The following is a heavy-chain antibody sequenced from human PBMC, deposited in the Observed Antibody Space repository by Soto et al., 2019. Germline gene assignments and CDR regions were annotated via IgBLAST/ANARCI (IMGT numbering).Heavy chain of an antibody. CDR2: MNPNSGNT. CDR3: ARGLTAQQYYYGSGIYYYYYMDV. CDR1: GYTFTSYD. J-gene: IGHJ6*03. D-gene: IGHD3-10*01. V-gene: IGHV1-8*01. Sequence: ASVKVSCKASGYTFTSYDINWVRQATGQGLEWMGWMNPNSGNTGYAQKFQGRVTMTRNTSISTAYMELSSLRSEDTAVYYCARGLTAQQYYYGSGIYYYYYMDVWGKGTTVTVSS.